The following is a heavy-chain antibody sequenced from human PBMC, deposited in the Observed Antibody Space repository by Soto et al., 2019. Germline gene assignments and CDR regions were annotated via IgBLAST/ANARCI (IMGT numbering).Heavy chain of an antibody. CDR2: ISRNSGSI. V-gene: IGHV3-9*01. J-gene: IGHJ6*02. CDR3: AKDMSLRYCSSTSRHRTAPGHYYGMDV. Sequence: QAGGSLRLSCAASGFTFDDYAMHWVRQAPGKGLEWVPGISRNSGSIGYADSVKGRFTISRDNAKNSLYLQMNSLRAEDTALYYCAKDMSLRYCSSTSRHRTAPGHYYGMDVWGQGTTVTVSS. D-gene: IGHD2-2*02. CDR1: GFTFDDYA.